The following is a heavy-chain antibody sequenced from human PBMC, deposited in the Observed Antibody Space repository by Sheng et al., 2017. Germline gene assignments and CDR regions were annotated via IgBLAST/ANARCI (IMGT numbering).Heavy chain of an antibody. V-gene: IGHV3-11*04. CDR1: GFNFNDFY. CDR3: ARDRGTYCGPDCSNYYFDY. J-gene: IGHJ4*02. D-gene: IGHD2-21*02. Sequence: QVQLVESGGGLVKPGGSLRLSCVASGFNFNDFYMSWIRQAPGKGPEYISYITNSGSVVYYADSVRGRFTISRDNAKNSLFLQMNTLRAEDTAVYYCARDRGTYCGPDCSNYYFDYWGQGTLVTVSS. CDR2: ITNSGSVV.